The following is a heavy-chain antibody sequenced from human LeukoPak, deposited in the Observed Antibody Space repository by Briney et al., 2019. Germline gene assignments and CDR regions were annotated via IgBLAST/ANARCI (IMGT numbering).Heavy chain of an antibody. J-gene: IGHJ4*02. CDR1: GGSISSYY. CDR3: ARAEQWLGLDY. CDR2: IYYSGST. Sequence: SETLSLTCTVSGGSISSYYWSWIRQPPGKGLEWIGYIYYSGSTNYNPSLKSRVTISVDTSKNQSSLKLSSVTAADTAVYYCARAEQWLGLDYWGQGTLVTVSS. D-gene: IGHD6-19*01. V-gene: IGHV4-59*01.